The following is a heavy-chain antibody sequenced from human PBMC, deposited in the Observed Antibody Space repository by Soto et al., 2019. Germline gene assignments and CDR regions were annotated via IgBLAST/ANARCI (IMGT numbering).Heavy chain of an antibody. CDR2: IYYSGST. D-gene: IGHD6-19*01. Sequence: PSETLSLTCTVSGASVNSGSYYWSWIRQPPGKGLEWIGYIYYSGSTNYNPSLESRVTISLDTSKNQFSLKVTSVTTADTAVYYCARSEGYPGIVVAGRHYYNVLDVWGQGTPVTVSS. J-gene: IGHJ6*02. CDR3: ARSEGYPGIVVAGRHYYNVLDV. CDR1: GASVNSGSYY. V-gene: IGHV4-61*01.